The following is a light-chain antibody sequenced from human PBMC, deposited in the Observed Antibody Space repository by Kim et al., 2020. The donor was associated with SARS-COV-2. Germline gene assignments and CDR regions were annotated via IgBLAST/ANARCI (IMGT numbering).Light chain of an antibody. J-gene: IGLJ2*01. Sequence: GQKVTSTCTGSSTNYGNNCVSWYQQHPGQAPKLLIYDNNKRPSGIPDRFSGSKSGASATLGITGIQTGDEADYYCGTWDSSLSAVVFGGGTQLTVL. CDR2: DNN. CDR1: STNYGNNC. CDR3: GTWDSSLSAVV. V-gene: IGLV1-51*01.